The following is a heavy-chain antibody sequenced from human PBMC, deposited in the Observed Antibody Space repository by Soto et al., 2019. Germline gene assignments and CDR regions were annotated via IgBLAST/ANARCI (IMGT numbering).Heavy chain of an antibody. CDR3: ARPIGYCISSTCYDYYYGMDV. J-gene: IGHJ6*02. D-gene: IGHD2-2*01. CDR1: GFTFRNYG. V-gene: IGHV3-33*01. Sequence: QVQLVESGGGVVQPGRSLRLSCAASGFTFRNYGMHWVRQAPCKGLEWVAVIWYDGSSKYHADSVKGRFTISRDNSKSTLYLQMNSLRAEDSAVYYCARPIGYCISSTCYDYYYGMDVWGQGTPVIVS. CDR2: IWYDGSSK.